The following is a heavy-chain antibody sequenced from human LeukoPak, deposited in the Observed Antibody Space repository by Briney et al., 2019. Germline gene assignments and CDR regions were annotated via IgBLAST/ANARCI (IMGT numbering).Heavy chain of an antibody. CDR1: GYTFTSYG. CDR3: ARDKRIRGIAAAGTGYYFDY. CDR2: ISAYNGNT. D-gene: IGHD6-13*01. V-gene: IGHV1-18*04. Sequence: ASVKVSCKASGYTFTSYGISWVRQAPGQGLEWMGWISAYNGNTNYAQKLQGRVTVTTDTSTSTAYMELRSLRSDDTAVYHCARDKRIRGIAAAGTGYYFDYWGQGTLVTVSS. J-gene: IGHJ4*02.